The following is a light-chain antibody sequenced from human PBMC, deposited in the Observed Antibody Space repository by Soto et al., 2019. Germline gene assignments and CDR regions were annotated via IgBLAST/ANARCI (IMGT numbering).Light chain of an antibody. Sequence: QSVLTQPASVSGSPGQSITISCTGTSSDVGGYNYVSWYQQHPGKAPKLMIYDVSNRPSGVSNRFSGSKSGNTASLTISGLQADDEVDYYCSSYTSFSTLLHVFGTGTQLTVL. CDR2: DVS. CDR3: SSYTSFSTLLHV. V-gene: IGLV2-14*01. CDR1: SSDVGGYNY. J-gene: IGLJ6*01.